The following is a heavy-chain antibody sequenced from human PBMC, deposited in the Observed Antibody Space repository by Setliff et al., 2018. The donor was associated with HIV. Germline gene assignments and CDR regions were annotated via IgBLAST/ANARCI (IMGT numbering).Heavy chain of an antibody. D-gene: IGHD3-10*01. CDR1: GYSFTNSW. V-gene: IGHV5-51*01. Sequence: GESLKISCKGSGYSFTNSWIGWVRQMPGKGLEWMGIIYPGDSDTRYSSSFQGQVTISADKSITTAYLQWSSLKASDTAMYYCARHGQYGSGSYYSRPFDYWGQGTLVTVSS. CDR3: ARHGQYGSGSYYSRPFDY. CDR2: IYPGDSDT. J-gene: IGHJ4*02.